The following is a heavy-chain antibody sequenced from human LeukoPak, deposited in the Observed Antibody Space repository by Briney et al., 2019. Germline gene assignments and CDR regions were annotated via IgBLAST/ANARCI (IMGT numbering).Heavy chain of an antibody. CDR2: IYYSGST. J-gene: IGHJ5*02. Sequence: SETLSLTCTVSGGSISSYYWRWIRQPPGKGLEWIGYIYYSGSTHYNPSLKSRVTISVDTSKTQFSLKLSSVTAADTAVYYCARDATGTASEGWFDPWGQGTLVTVSS. CDR3: ARDATGTASEGWFDP. CDR1: GGSISSYY. D-gene: IGHD1-1*01. V-gene: IGHV4-59*01.